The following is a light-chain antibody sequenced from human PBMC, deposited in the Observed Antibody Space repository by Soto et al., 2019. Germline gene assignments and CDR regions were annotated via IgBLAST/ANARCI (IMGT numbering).Light chain of an antibody. Sequence: DIQMTQSPSTLSASVGDRVTITCRAGQSISSWLAWYQQKPGKAPKLLIYDATTLQGGVPSRFSGSGSGTDFTLTISSLQPDDFATYYCQQYNRYSHSFGQGTKVDIK. V-gene: IGKV1-5*01. CDR3: QQYNRYSHS. CDR2: DAT. CDR1: QSISSW. J-gene: IGKJ2*01.